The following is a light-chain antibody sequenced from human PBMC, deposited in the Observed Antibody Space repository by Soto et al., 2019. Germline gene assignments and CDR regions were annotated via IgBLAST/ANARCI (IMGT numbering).Light chain of an antibody. CDR3: QQYNSYRT. J-gene: IGKJ1*01. Sequence: DIQLTQSPSTRSASVGDRVTITCRARQSISRWLAWYQQKPGKAPKLLIYDASILESGVPSRFSGSGSGTEFTLTISSLQPDDFATYYCQQYNSYRTFGQGTKVEIK. CDR1: QSISRW. CDR2: DAS. V-gene: IGKV1-5*01.